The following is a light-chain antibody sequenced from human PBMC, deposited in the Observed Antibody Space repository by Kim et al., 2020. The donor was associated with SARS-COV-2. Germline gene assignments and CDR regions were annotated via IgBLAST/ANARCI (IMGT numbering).Light chain of an antibody. CDR1: SSNVGHNY. J-gene: IGLJ2*01. Sequence: GQRGTLSCSGSSSNVGHNYVFWYYHGPGTAPKLLIYRNEQRPSGVPDRFSASKSGTSASLTISGLRSEDEADYYCSAWDDSLSGVVFGGGTKVTVL. CDR2: RNE. V-gene: IGLV1-47*01. CDR3: SAWDDSLSGVV.